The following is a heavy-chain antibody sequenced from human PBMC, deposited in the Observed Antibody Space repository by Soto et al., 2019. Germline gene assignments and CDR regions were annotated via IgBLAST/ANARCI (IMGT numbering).Heavy chain of an antibody. V-gene: IGHV1-69*01. D-gene: IGHD5-12*01. Sequence: QVQLVQSGAEVKKPGSSVKVSCKASGGTFNSHALTWVRQAPGQGLEWMGGIIPIFETSNYARKFHGRVTITADESTSTAVMELTRLTSDDTAVHYCARDRGWLQPKGRFDYWVQGTLVTDSS. J-gene: IGHJ4*02. CDR3: ARDRGWLQPKGRFDY. CDR1: GGTFNSHA. CDR2: IIPIFETS.